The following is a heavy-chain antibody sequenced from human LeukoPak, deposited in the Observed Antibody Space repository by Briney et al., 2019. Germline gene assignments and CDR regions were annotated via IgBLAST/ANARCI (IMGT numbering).Heavy chain of an antibody. V-gene: IGHV3-23*01. CDR1: GFTFSSYS. Sequence: SWGSPILSCAASGFTFSSYSMSWVRHAPGQGVEWGSAFIGRGGSTYYADSVKGRLTISRGNSKNTLYLQMNSLRAEDTAVYYRAKRAYCEDSSGFPFDFCGQGTLVTVSS. J-gene: IGHJ4*02. CDR2: FIGRGGST. CDR3: AKRAYCEDSSGFPFDF. D-gene: IGHD3-22*01.